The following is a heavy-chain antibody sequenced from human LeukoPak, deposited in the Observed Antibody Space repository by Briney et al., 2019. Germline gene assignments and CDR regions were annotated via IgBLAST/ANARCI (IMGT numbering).Heavy chain of an antibody. D-gene: IGHD3-22*01. Sequence: GGSLRLSCAASGFTFSSYWMTWARQAPGKGLEWVANIKEDGSEKYYVDSVKGRFTISRDNAKNSLYLQMNSLRAEDTAVYYCARDGPGYDSSGYYYHDAFDIWGQGTMVTVSS. CDR3: ARDGPGYDSSGYYYHDAFDI. CDR1: GFTFSSYW. J-gene: IGHJ3*02. CDR2: IKEDGSEK. V-gene: IGHV3-7*01.